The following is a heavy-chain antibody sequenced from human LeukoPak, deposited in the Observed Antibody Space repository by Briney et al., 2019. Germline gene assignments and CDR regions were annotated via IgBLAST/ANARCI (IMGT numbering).Heavy chain of an antibody. J-gene: IGHJ4*02. CDR2: IYPGDSDT. D-gene: IGHD2-15*01. CDR1: GYSFTSYW. Sequence: PGESLKISCKGSGYSFTSYWIGWVRQMPGKGLEWMGIIYPGDSDTRYSPSFQGQVTISADKSMSTAYLQWSSLKASDTAMYYCARQVGTLGYCSGGSCYSGPYFDYWGQGTLVTVSS. V-gene: IGHV5-51*01. CDR3: ARQVGTLGYCSGGSCYSGPYFDY.